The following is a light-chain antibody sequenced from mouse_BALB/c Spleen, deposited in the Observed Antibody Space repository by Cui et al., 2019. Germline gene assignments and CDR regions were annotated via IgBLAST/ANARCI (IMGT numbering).Light chain of an antibody. J-gene: IGKJ1*01. CDR2: YGG. V-gene: IGKV5-48*01. Sequence: DILLTQSPAILSVSPGERVSFSCRASQSIGTSIHWYQKRKKGSERRVIKYGGESSCGIPCRFSGSGTGTDFTLSINSVESEDIADYYCQQSNSWPRTFGGGTKLEIK. CDR1: QSIGTS. CDR3: QQSNSWPRT.